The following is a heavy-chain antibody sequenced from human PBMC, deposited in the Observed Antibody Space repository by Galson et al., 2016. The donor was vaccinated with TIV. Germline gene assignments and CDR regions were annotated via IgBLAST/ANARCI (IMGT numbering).Heavy chain of an antibody. J-gene: IGHJ4*02. CDR3: AREGEVGSSDYDH. CDR1: GYTFTGYF. Sequence: SVKVSCKASGYTFTGYFIHWVRQAPGQGLEWMGIINPSGGSTSYAQKFQGRVTMTRVTSTSTVHMEWRSLRSEDTAVYYCAREGEVGSSDYDHWGQGTLVSVSS. V-gene: IGHV1-46*01. CDR2: INPSGGST. D-gene: IGHD3-22*01.